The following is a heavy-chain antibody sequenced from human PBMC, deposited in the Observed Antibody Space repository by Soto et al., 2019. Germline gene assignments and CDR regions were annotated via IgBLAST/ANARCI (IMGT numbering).Heavy chain of an antibody. D-gene: IGHD3-9*01. CDR3: AIDSSSGSSIFYDILTGSRNPGAFDI. CDR2: IWYDGSNK. V-gene: IGHV3-33*01. Sequence: PGGSLRLSCAASGFTFSSYGMHWVRQAPGKGLERVAVIWYDGSNKYYADSVKGRFTISRDNSKNTLYLQMNSLRAEDTAVNYFAIDSSSGSSIFYDILTGSRNPGAFDIWGQGTMVTVSS. CDR1: GFTFSSYG. J-gene: IGHJ3*02.